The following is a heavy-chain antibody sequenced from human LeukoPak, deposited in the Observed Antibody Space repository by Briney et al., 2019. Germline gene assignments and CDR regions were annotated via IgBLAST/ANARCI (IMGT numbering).Heavy chain of an antibody. CDR2: ISSSGGYI. CDR3: ARGCGGDCYPFRDY. J-gene: IGHJ4*02. Sequence: KPGGSLRLSCEVSELIFTREYMTWVRQAPGKGLEWVSSISSSGGYISYTDSVKGRFTISRDNAKSSLYLQMNSLRAEDTAVYYCARGCGGDCYPFRDYWGQGTLVTVSS. CDR1: ELIFTREY. D-gene: IGHD2-21*02. V-gene: IGHV3-21*01.